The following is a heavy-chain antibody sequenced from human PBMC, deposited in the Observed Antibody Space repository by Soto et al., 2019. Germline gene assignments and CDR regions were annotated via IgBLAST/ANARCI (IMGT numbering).Heavy chain of an antibody. CDR2: IYYSGST. D-gene: IGHD5-12*01. V-gene: IGHV4-31*03. CDR1: GGSISSGGYY. CDR3: ARGLREIGYFQH. Sequence: SETLSLTCTVSGGSISSGGYYWSWIRQHPGKGLEWIGYIYYSGSTYYNPSLKSRVTISVDTSKNQFSLKLSSVTAADTAVYYCARGLREIGYFQHWGQGTLVTVSS. J-gene: IGHJ1*01.